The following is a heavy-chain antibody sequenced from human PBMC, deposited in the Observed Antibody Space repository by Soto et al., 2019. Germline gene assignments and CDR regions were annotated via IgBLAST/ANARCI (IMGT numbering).Heavy chain of an antibody. D-gene: IGHD4-17*01. Sequence: PGGSLRLSCAASGFTFSSYEMNWVRQAPGKGLEWVSYISSSGSTIYYADSVKGRFTISRDNAKNSLYLQMNSLRAEDTAVYYCARTQGGDYGSGMDVWGQGTKVTVYS. CDR2: ISSSGSTI. J-gene: IGHJ6*02. V-gene: IGHV3-48*03. CDR1: GFTFSSYE. CDR3: ARTQGGDYGSGMDV.